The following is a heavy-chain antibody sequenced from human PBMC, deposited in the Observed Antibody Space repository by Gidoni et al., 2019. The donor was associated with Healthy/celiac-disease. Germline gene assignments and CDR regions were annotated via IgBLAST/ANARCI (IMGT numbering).Heavy chain of an antibody. V-gene: IGHV4-39*07. Sequence: QLQLQESGPGLVKPSETLSLTCPVSGGSISSSSYYWGWIRQPPGKGLEWIGSIYYSGSTYYNPSLKSRVTISVDTSKNQFSLKLSSVTAADTAVYYCARVLVARVGASPVWGQGTMVTVSS. CDR2: IYYSGST. J-gene: IGHJ3*01. D-gene: IGHD1-26*01. CDR3: ARVLVARVGASPV. CDR1: GGSISSSSYY.